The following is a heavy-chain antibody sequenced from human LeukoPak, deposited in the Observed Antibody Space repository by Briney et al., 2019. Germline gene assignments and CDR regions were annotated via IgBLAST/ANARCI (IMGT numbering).Heavy chain of an antibody. CDR3: AKNTGQLGVREVFDL. Sequence: PGGSLRLSCAASGFSFSNYAMSWLRQAPGMGLEWLSSISATGGHTFYADSVEGRFSISRDNSRNMVFVQMNSLRGDDTAVYFCAKNTGQLGVREVFDLWGQGTMVTVSS. CDR2: ISATGGHT. D-gene: IGHD2-8*01. J-gene: IGHJ3*01. CDR1: GFSFSNYA. V-gene: IGHV3-23*01.